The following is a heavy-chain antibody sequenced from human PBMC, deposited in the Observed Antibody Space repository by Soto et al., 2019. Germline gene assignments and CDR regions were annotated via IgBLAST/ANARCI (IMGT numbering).Heavy chain of an antibody. CDR3: ARDSSSSSDY. V-gene: IGHV3-30-3*01. CDR2: ISYDGSNK. Sequence: GGSLRLSCAASGFTFSSYAMHWVRQAPGKGLEWVAVISYDGSNKYYADSVKGRFTISRDNSKNTLYLQMNSLRAEDTAVYYCARDSSSSSDYWGQGTLVTVSS. J-gene: IGHJ4*02. CDR1: GFTFSSYA. D-gene: IGHD6-6*01.